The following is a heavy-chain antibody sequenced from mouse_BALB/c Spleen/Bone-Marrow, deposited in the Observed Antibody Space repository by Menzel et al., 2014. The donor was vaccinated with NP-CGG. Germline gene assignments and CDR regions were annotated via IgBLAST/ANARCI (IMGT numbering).Heavy chain of an antibody. Sequence: EVMLVESGGGLAQPGGSLRLSCATSGFTFTDYYMSWVRQPPGKALEWLGFSRNKANGYTTEYSASVKGRFTISRDNSQSILYLQMNTLRAGDSATYYCARDINYDIYWYFDVWGAGTTVTVSS. D-gene: IGHD2-4*01. J-gene: IGHJ1*01. V-gene: IGHV7-3*02. CDR1: GFTFTDYY. CDR2: SRNKANGYTT. CDR3: ARDINYDIYWYFDV.